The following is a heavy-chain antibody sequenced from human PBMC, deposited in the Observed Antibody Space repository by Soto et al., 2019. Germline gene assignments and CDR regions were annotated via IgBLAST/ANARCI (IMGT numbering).Heavy chain of an antibody. V-gene: IGHV3-23*01. CDR3: AKAPYGDPIYNWFDP. CDR1: GFTFSNYA. Sequence: EVQLLDSGGGLVQPGGSLRLSCAASGFTFSNYAMSWVRQAPGKGLEWVSAISGSGGTTYYADSVKGRFTISRDNSKNTLYLQMNSLRAEDTAVYYCAKAPYGDPIYNWFDPWGQGTLVTVSS. D-gene: IGHD4-17*01. CDR2: ISGSGGTT. J-gene: IGHJ5*02.